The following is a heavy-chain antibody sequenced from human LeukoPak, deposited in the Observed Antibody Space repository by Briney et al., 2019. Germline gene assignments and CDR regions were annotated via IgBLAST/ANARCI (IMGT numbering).Heavy chain of an antibody. CDR2: IYYSGST. J-gene: IGHJ4*02. Sequence: PSETLSLTCTVSGGSISSSSYYWGWIRQPPGKGLEWIGYIYYSGSTNYNPSLKSRVTISVDTSKNQFSLKLSSVTAADTAVYYCARVNGFWSGYYNGYYFDYWGQGTLVTVSS. V-gene: IGHV4-61*05. CDR3: ARVNGFWSGYYNGYYFDY. CDR1: GGSISSSSYY. D-gene: IGHD3-3*01.